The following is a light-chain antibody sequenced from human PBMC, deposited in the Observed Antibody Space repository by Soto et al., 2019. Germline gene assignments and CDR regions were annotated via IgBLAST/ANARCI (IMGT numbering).Light chain of an antibody. CDR1: QSISTY. CDR3: QQTYRAPLT. V-gene: IGKV1-39*01. CDR2: GAS. Sequence: DIQMTQSPSSLSASVGDRVTITCRASQSISTYLNWYQQKPGKAPKVLIYGASSLKSGVPSRFSGGGSGTDFTLSISSLQPEDFATYYCQQTYRAPLTFGGGTNVEIK. J-gene: IGKJ4*01.